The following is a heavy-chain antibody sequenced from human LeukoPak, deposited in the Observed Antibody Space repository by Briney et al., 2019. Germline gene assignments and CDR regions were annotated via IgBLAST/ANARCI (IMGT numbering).Heavy chain of an antibody. Sequence: SETLSLTCAVYGGSFSGYSWSWIRQPPAKGLEWVGEINHSGSTYYNPSLKSRVTISLDTSKAQFSLKLSSVTAADTAVYYCARRYSSGWYLPDYWGQGTLVTVSS. CDR2: INHSGST. CDR3: ARRYSSGWYLPDY. V-gene: IGHV4-34*01. D-gene: IGHD6-19*01. CDR1: GGSFSGYS. J-gene: IGHJ4*02.